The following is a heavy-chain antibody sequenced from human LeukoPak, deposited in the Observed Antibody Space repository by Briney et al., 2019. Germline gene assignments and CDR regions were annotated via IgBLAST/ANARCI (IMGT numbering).Heavy chain of an antibody. D-gene: IGHD6-6*01. CDR3: ARGTPSIAARLFDY. CDR2: ISSSSSYI. Sequence: PGGSLRLSCAASGFTFSSYSMNWVRQAPGKGLEWVSSISSSSSYIYYADSVKGRFTISRDNAKNSLYLQVNSLRAEDTAVYYCARGTPSIAARLFDYWGQGTLVTVSP. J-gene: IGHJ4*02. CDR1: GFTFSSYS. V-gene: IGHV3-21*01.